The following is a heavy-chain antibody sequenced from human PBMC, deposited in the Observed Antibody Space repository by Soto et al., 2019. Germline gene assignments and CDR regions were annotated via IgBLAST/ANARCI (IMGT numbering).Heavy chain of an antibody. CDR1: GGTFSSYT. J-gene: IGHJ4*02. CDR2: IIPILGIA. D-gene: IGHD2-15*01. V-gene: IGHV1-69*08. Sequence: QVQLVQSGAEVKKPGSSVKVSCKASGGTFSSYTISWVRQAPGQGLEWMGRIIPILGIANYAQKYQGRVTLTAEKATSTAYMELSSLRSEDTAVYYCARDSATPFDYWGQGTLVTVSS. CDR3: ARDSATPFDY.